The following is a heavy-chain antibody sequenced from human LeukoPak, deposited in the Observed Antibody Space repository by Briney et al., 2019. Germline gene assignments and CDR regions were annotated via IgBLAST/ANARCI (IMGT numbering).Heavy chain of an antibody. J-gene: IGHJ4*02. Sequence: GGSLRLSCAASGFTFSSYGMHWVRQAPGKGLEWVAVISYDGSNKYYADSVKGRFTISRDNSKNTLYLQMNSLRAEDTAVYYCAKSLRRIVVVTAIPGVGYDYWGQGTLVTVSS. CDR1: GFTFSSYG. CDR3: AKSLRRIVVVTAIPGVGYDY. V-gene: IGHV3-30*18. D-gene: IGHD2-21*02. CDR2: ISYDGSNK.